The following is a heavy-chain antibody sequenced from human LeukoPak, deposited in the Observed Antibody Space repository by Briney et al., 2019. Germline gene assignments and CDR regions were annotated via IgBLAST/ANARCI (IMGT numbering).Heavy chain of an antibody. CDR3: ARAAGAAGGQYFDY. CDR1: GGPISGYY. V-gene: IGHV4-4*07. J-gene: IGHJ4*02. CDR2: IYSNGDT. Sequence: SETLSLTCTVSGGPISGYYWSWIRQPAGQGLEWIGRIYSNGDTRYNPSLKSRVTMSVDTSKNQLSLKLGPVTAADTAVYYCARAAGAAGGQYFDYWGQGTLVTDSS. D-gene: IGHD6-13*01.